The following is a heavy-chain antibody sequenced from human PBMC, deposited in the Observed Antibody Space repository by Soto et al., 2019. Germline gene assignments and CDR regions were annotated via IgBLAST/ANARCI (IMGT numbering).Heavy chain of an antibody. Sequence: SETLSLTCTVSGGSISSSSYYWGWIRQPPGKGLEWIGSIYYSGSTYYNPSLKSRVTISVDTSKNQFSLKLSSVTAADTAVYYCARVAATNWFDPWGQGTLVTVSS. CDR2: IYYSGST. D-gene: IGHD2-15*01. V-gene: IGHV4-39*01. CDR3: ARVAATNWFDP. J-gene: IGHJ5*02. CDR1: GGSISSSSYY.